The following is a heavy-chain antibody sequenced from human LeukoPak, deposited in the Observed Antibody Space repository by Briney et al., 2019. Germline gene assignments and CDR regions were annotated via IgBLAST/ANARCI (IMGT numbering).Heavy chain of an antibody. CDR3: ARHRAFTAALDY. D-gene: IGHD3-3*02. CDR1: GDSISSYY. Sequence: PSETLSLTCTVSGDSISSYYWSWIRQPPGKGLEWIGYIYYSGDTKHNPSLKSRATISVDTSKNQFSLNLRSVTAADMAVYYCARHRAFTAALDYWGQGTLVTVSS. J-gene: IGHJ4*02. CDR2: IYYSGDT. V-gene: IGHV4-59*08.